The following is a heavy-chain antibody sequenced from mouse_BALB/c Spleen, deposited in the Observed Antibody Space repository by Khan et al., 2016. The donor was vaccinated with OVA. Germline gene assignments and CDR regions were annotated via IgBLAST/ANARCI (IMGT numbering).Heavy chain of an antibody. CDR2: INTYTEEP. CDR3: ASGGYWYFDV. D-gene: IGHD1-1*02. J-gene: IGHJ1*01. Sequence: QIQLVQSGPELKKPGETVKISCKASGYTFTNYGMNWVKQAPGKGLKWMGWINTYTEEPTYADDFKGRFAFSLATSASTAYLQINNLKSEDTATYFCASGGYWYFDVWGAGTTVTVSS. CDR1: GYTFTNYG. V-gene: IGHV9-3-1*01.